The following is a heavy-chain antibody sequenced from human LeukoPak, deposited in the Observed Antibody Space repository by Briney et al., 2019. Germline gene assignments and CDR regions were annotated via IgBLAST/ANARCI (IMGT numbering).Heavy chain of an antibody. J-gene: IGHJ4*02. D-gene: IGHD6-19*01. CDR1: GGSFSGYY. CDR3: ARAVSGRFDY. V-gene: IGHV4-34*01. Sequence: SETLSLTCAVYGGSFSGYYWSWIRQPPGKGLEWIGEINHSGSNNYNPSLKSRVTISVDTSKNQFSLRLSSVTAADTAIYYCARAVSGRFDYWGQGTLVTVSS. CDR2: INHSGSN.